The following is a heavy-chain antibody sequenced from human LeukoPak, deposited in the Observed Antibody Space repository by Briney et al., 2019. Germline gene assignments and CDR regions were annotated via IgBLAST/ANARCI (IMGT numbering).Heavy chain of an antibody. Sequence: PSETLSLTCTVSGGSISSGSYYWSWIRQPAGKGLEWIGRIYTSGSTNYNPSLKSRVTISVDTSKNQFSLKLSSVTAADTAVYYCARETLEGFEPNWGQGTLVTVSS. CDR1: GGSISSGSYY. CDR2: IYTSGST. D-gene: IGHD3-10*01. J-gene: IGHJ4*02. CDR3: ARETLEGFEPN. V-gene: IGHV4-61*02.